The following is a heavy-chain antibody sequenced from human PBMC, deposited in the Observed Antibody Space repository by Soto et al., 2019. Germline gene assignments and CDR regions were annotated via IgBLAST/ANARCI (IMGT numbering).Heavy chain of an antibody. J-gene: IGHJ5*02. CDR2: MNPNSGNT. CDR1: GYTFTSYD. CDR3: SRGVGDFWSGDFMRGPNRFDP. D-gene: IGHD3-3*01. Sequence: QVQLVQSGAEVKKPGASVKVSCKASGYTFTSYDINWVRQATGQELEWMGWMNPNSGNTGYAQKFQGRVTMTRNTSINTSYLEVSSLRAADTAVYYSSRGVGDFWSGDFMRGPNRFDPWGQGTLVTVSS. V-gene: IGHV1-8*01.